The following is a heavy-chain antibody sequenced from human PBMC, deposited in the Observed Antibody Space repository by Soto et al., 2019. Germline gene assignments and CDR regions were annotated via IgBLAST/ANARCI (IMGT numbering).Heavy chain of an antibody. CDR2: INPSGDTT. J-gene: IGHJ4*02. Sequence: QVQLVQSGAEVKKPGASVKVSCKASGFTFTSYYMHWVRQAPAQGLEWMGIINPSGDTTNYAQEFQGSVTVTRDTSTSTVYRELSSLRSEDTAVYYCTIWAYCGGDCYDYWGQGTLVTVSS. CDR1: GFTFTSYY. CDR3: TIWAYCGGDCYDY. D-gene: IGHD2-21*01. V-gene: IGHV1-46*03.